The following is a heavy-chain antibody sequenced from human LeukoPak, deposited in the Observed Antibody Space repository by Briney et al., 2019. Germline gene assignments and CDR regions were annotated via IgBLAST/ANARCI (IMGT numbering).Heavy chain of an antibody. Sequence: GGSLRLSCAASGFTFSSYAMSWVRQAPGKGLERVSAISGSGGSTYYADSEKGRFTISRDNSKHTLYLQMNSLRAEDTAVYYCAKEGVAATSYYYYLDVWGKGTTVTVSS. J-gene: IGHJ6*03. D-gene: IGHD2-15*01. CDR2: ISGSGGST. CDR3: AKEGVAATSYYYYLDV. V-gene: IGHV3-23*01. CDR1: GFTFSSYA.